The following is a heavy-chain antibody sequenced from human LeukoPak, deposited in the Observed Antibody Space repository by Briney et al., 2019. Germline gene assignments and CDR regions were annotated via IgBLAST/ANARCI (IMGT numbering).Heavy chain of an antibody. Sequence: GGSLRLSCAASGFTFISYSINWVRQAPGKGLEWGSSINSSSVYIYYADSVKGRFTISRDNAKSSLYLQMSSLRAEDTAVYYCARAMVRGVNDYWGQGTLVTVSS. D-gene: IGHD3-10*01. CDR2: INSSSVYI. CDR1: GFTFISYS. J-gene: IGHJ4*02. CDR3: ARAMVRGVNDY. V-gene: IGHV3-21*01.